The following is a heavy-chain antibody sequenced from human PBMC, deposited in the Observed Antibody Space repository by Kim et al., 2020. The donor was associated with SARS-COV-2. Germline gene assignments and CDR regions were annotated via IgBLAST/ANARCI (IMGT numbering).Heavy chain of an antibody. CDR1: GGSISSGGYY. D-gene: IGHD4-17*01. CDR3: ARGTDGDYVFWGSHLTYFDY. Sequence: SETLSLTCTVSGGSISSGGYYWSWIRQHPGKGLEWIGYIYYSGSTYYNPSLKSRVTISVDTSKNQFSLKLSSVTAADTAVYYCARGTDGDYVFWGSHLTYFDYWGQGTLVTVSS. J-gene: IGHJ4*02. V-gene: IGHV4-31*03. CDR2: IYYSGST.